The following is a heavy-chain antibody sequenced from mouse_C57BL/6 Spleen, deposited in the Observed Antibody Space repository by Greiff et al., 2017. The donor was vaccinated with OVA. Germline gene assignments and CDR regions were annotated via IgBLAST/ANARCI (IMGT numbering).Heavy chain of an antibody. J-gene: IGHJ4*01. CDR2: IRNKANNHAT. CDR1: GFTFSDAW. V-gene: IGHV6-6*01. Sequence: EVKLQESGGGLVQPGGSMTLSCAASGFTFSDAWMDWVRQSPEKGLEWVAEIRNKANNHATYYAESVKGRFTISRDDSKSSVYLQMNSLRAEDTGIYYCTRRGYYGSSTAMDYWGQGTSVTVSS. CDR3: TRRGYYGSSTAMDY. D-gene: IGHD1-1*01.